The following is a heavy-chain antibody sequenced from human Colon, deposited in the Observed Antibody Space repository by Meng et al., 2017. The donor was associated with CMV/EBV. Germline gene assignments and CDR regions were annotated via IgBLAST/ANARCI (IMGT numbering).Heavy chain of an antibody. CDR3: ARDSNLSGLAY. V-gene: IGHV4-4*07. Sequence: GHFRGLAQGLVKPFETLALTCTVSCSPLTGYYWSWYRQPAGKGLEWIGRVYISGNTNYNPSLKSRVTMSIDTSKNQLSLNIRSVTAADTAVYYCARDSNLSGLAYWGQGTLVTVSS. D-gene: IGHD3-10*01. CDR1: CSPLTGYY. J-gene: IGHJ4*02. CDR2: VYISGNT.